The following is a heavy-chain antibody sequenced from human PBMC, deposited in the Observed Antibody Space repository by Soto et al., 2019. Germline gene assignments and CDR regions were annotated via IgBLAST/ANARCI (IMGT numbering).Heavy chain of an antibody. CDR1: GVTFSNYA. D-gene: IGHD3-10*01. Sequence: GGSLRLSCTVSGVTFSNYAMNWVRQAPGKGLEWVSSLSGSGGTTYYADSVKGRFIISRGNSKNTLYLLMNSLRAEDTALYYCAKQRADYGSGADTFYFDSWGQGALGTVSS. J-gene: IGHJ4*02. V-gene: IGHV3-23*01. CDR3: AKQRADYGSGADTFYFDS. CDR2: LSGSGGTT.